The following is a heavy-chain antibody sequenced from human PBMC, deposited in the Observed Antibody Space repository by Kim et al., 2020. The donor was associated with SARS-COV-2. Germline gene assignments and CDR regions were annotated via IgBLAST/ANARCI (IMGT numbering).Heavy chain of an antibody. J-gene: IGHJ4*02. CDR1: GGSFSGYY. CDR2: INHSGST. V-gene: IGHV4-34*01. D-gene: IGHD3-10*01. Sequence: SETLSLTCAVYGGSFSGYYWSWIRQPPGKGLEWIGEINHSGSTNYNPSLKSRVTISVDTSKNQFSLKLSSVTAADTAVYYCARGGRWGSGSYRHDSRPVVLDYWGQGTLVTVSS. CDR3: ARGGRWGSGSYRHDSRPVVLDY.